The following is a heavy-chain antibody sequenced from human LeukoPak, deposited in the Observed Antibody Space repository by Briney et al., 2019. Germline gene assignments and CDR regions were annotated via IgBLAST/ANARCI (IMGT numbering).Heavy chain of an antibody. Sequence: ASVKFSCKSSGYTFIEYYLHWVRQTPGQAFEYMGIVNPAGGSTSYHHNFQGRVTMTREAPTTAIYMELRNLTSDDTAVYYCARGQLGPTSAPFDSWGQGTLVTVSS. J-gene: IGHJ4*02. CDR1: GYTFIEYY. CDR2: VNPAGGST. CDR3: ARGQLGPTSAPFDS. V-gene: IGHV1-46*01. D-gene: IGHD6-13*01.